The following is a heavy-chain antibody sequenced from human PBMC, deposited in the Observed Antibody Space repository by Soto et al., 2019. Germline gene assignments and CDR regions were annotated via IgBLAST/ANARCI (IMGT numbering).Heavy chain of an antibody. Sequence: GASVKVSCKTSGYIFSDHSLSWVRLAPGQGLEWMGWISTSRGNTNYAQKFQGRLTLTTDTSTSTAYMELKSLRPDDTAVYYCARDRTNFLDYWGQGILVTVS. D-gene: IGHD2-8*01. CDR2: ISTSRGNT. CDR1: GYIFSDHS. J-gene: IGHJ4*02. V-gene: IGHV1-18*01. CDR3: ARDRTNFLDY.